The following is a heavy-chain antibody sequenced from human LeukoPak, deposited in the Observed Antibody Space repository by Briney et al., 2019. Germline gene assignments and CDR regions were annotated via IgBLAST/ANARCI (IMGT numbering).Heavy chain of an antibody. CDR2: ISSSSSYI. J-gene: IGHJ5*02. D-gene: IGHD1-7*01. CDR1: GITFSSYS. Sequence: PGGSLRLSCAASGITFSSYSMNWVRQAPGKGLEWVSCISSSSSYIYYADSVKGRFTISRDNAKNSLYLQMNSLRAEDTAVYYCARRLNWNYGWFDPWGQGTLVTVSS. CDR3: ARRLNWNYGWFDP. V-gene: IGHV3-21*01.